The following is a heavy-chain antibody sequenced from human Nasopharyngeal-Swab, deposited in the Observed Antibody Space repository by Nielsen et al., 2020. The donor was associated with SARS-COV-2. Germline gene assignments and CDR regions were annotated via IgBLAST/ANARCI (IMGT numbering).Heavy chain of an antibody. CDR3: ARVRAVAVYFDY. D-gene: IGHD6-19*01. CDR2: ISYDGSNK. V-gene: IGHV3-33*05. J-gene: IGHJ4*02. Sequence: WIRQPPGKGLEWVAVISYDGSNKYYADSVKGRFTISRDNSKNTLYLQMNSLRAEDTAVYYCARVRAVAVYFDYWGQGTLVTVSS.